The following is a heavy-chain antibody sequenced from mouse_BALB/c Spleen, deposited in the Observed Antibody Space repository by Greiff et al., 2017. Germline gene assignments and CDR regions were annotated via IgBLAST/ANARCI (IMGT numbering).Heavy chain of an antibody. V-gene: IGHV1-9*01. Sequence: QVQLKESGAELMKPGASVKISCKATGYTFSSYWIEWVKQRPGHGLEWIGEILPGSGSTNYNEKFKGKATFTADTSSNTAYMQLSSLTSEDSAVYYCARYFYYGNYDYYAMDYWGQGTSVTVSS. CDR2: ILPGSGST. D-gene: IGHD2-1*01. CDR1: GYTFSSYW. CDR3: ARYFYYGNYDYYAMDY. J-gene: IGHJ4*01.